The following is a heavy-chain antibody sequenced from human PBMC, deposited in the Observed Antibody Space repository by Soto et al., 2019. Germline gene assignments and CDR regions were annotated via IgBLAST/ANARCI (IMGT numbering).Heavy chain of an antibody. V-gene: IGHV1-18*04. CDR3: ARVPTYGDYWFDP. CDR1: GYSLTNYA. J-gene: IGHJ5*02. D-gene: IGHD4-17*01. CDR2: ISFYNGDT. Sequence: QVQLVQSGGEVKKPGASVMVSCMASGYSLTNYATTWVRQAPGQGLEWLGWISFYNGDTKYAQNLQGRVTMTTDTSTSTAYMELRSLRSDDTAVYYCARVPTYGDYWFDPWGQGTLVTVSS.